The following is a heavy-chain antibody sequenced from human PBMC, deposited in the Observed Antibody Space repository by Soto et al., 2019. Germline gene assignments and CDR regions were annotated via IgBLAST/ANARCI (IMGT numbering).Heavy chain of an antibody. CDR2: IYYSGST. D-gene: IGHD2-2*01. J-gene: IGHJ5*02. CDR1: GGSISSGGYY. CDR3: ARAPVYCSSTSCYENWLDP. Sequence: SETLSLTCTVSGGSISSGGYYWSWIRQHPGKGLEWIGYIYYSGSTYYNPSLKSRVTISVDTSKNQFSLKLSSVTAADTAVYYCARAPVYCSSTSCYENWLDPWGQGTMVTVYS. V-gene: IGHV4-31*03.